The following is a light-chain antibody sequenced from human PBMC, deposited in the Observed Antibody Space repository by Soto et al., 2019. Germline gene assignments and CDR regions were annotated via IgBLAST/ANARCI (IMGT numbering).Light chain of an antibody. Sequence: EIVLTQSPATLALSPGERATLSCRASQSISSDLGWYQQKPGQAPRLLIYDASDRATGIPARFSGSGSGTDFTLTISSLEPEDFAVYYCQRRKSWPITFGGGTKVEIK. CDR2: DAS. J-gene: IGKJ4*01. V-gene: IGKV3-11*01. CDR1: QSISSD. CDR3: QRRKSWPIT.